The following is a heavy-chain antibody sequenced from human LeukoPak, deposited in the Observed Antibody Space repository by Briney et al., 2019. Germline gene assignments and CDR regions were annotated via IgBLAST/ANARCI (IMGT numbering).Heavy chain of an antibody. V-gene: IGHV4-34*01. CDR1: GGSFSGYY. D-gene: IGHD4-23*01. CDR2: INHSGST. Sequence: SETLSLTCAVYGGSFSGYYWSWIRQPPGKGLEWIGEINHSGSTNYNPSLKSRVTISVDTSKNQLSLKLSSVTAADTAVYYCARTHDYGGNSHWGQGSLVTVSS. J-gene: IGHJ4*02. CDR3: ARTHDYGGNSH.